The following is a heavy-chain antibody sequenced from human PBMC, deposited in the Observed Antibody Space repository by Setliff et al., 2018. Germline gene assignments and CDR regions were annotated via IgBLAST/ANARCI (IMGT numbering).Heavy chain of an antibody. V-gene: IGHV4-59*01. J-gene: IGHJ4*02. Sequence: SETLSLTCTASGLIFDDFAMYWVRQPPRKGLEWIGYIYYSGSTNYNPSLKSRVTMSADTSNNQFSLNLRSVTAADTAVYFCARQPSSGAYYNPRPYYFDSWGQGTLVTVSS. CDR2: IYYSGST. CDR1: GLIFDDFA. CDR3: ARQPSSGAYYNPRPYYFDS. D-gene: IGHD3-10*01.